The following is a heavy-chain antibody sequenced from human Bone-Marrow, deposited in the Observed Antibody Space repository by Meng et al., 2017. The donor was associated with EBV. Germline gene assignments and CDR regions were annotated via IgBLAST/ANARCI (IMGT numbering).Heavy chain of an antibody. CDR1: GFTFSSYG. Sequence: QVQLVESGGGGVPPGGSVRLSCAASGFTFSSYGMHWVRQAPGKGLEWVAVISYDGSNKYYADSVKGRFTISRDNSKNTLYLQMNSLRAEDTAVYYCAKLGHVGADYWGQGTLVTVSS. V-gene: IGHV3-30*18. CDR2: ISYDGSNK. J-gene: IGHJ4*02. D-gene: IGHD1-26*01. CDR3: AKLGHVGADY.